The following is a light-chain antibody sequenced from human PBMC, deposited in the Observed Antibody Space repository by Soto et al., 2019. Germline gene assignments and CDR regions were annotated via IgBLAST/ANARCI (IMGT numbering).Light chain of an antibody. CDR1: QSVFYNANNKNY. CDR2: WAS. V-gene: IGKV4-1*01. CDR3: HQYYTAPQA. Sequence: DIVMTQSPDSLTVSLGERATINCKSSQSVFYNANNKNYLAWYQQKPGQPPRLLIYWASTRESGVPDRFSGSGSGTDFTLTISSLQAEDGAIADCHQYYTAPQAFGGGTKVEIK. J-gene: IGKJ4*01.